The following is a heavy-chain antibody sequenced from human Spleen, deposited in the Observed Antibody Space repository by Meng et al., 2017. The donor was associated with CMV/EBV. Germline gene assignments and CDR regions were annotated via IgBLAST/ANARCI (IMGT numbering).Heavy chain of an antibody. CDR1: TGHY. CDR2: IGHSGST. J-gene: IGHJ5*02. Sequence: TGHYWNWIRQPTGKGLEWAGEIGHSGSTNYNPSLNNRLTISLDTSTKQFSLKLTSVTAADTAVYYCARGRLSRDFWSGSLSSNWFDPWGQGTLVTVSS. D-gene: IGHD3-3*01. CDR3: ARGRLSRDFWSGSLSSNWFDP. V-gene: IGHV4-34*01.